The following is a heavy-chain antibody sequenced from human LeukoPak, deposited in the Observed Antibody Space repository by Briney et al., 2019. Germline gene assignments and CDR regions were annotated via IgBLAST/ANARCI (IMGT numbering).Heavy chain of an antibody. D-gene: IGHD6-13*01. CDR1: GFTFSDYY. J-gene: IGHJ4*02. Sequence: GGSLRLSCAASGFTFSDYYMSWIRQAPGKGLEWVSYISTSSSYTDYADSVKGRFTISRDNAKNSLYLQMNSLRAGDTAVYYCARTYSTSFSDYWGQGTLVTVSS. CDR3: ARTYSTSFSDY. V-gene: IGHV3-11*03. CDR2: ISTSSSYT.